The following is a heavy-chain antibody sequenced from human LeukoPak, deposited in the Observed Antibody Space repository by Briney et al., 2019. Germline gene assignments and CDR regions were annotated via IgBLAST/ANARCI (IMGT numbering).Heavy chain of an antibody. V-gene: IGHV1-18*01. Sequence: ASVKVSCKASGYTFTSYGISWVRQAPGQGLEWMGWISAYNGNTNYAQKLQGRVTITADKSTSTAYMELSSLRSEDTAVYYCARYYYDSSGYYSNFDYWGQGTLVTVSS. D-gene: IGHD3-22*01. J-gene: IGHJ4*02. CDR2: ISAYNGNT. CDR3: ARYYYDSSGYYSNFDY. CDR1: GYTFTSYG.